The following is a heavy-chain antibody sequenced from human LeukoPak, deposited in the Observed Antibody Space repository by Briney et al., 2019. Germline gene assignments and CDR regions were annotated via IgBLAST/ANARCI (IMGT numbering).Heavy chain of an antibody. V-gene: IGHV4-38-2*01. J-gene: IGHJ4*02. D-gene: IGHD5-24*01. CDR3: ARHEAETATILGGY. CDR2: IYHSGST. Sequence: SETLSLTCAVSGYSISSGYYWGWIRQPPGKGLEWIGSIYHSGSTFYNPSLKSRVTISVDTSKNQFSLRLRSVTAADTAVYYCARHEAETATILGGYWGQGTLVTVSS. CDR1: GYSISSGYY.